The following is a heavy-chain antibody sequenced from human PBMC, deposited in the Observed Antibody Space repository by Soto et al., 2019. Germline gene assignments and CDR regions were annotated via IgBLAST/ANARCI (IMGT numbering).Heavy chain of an antibody. J-gene: IGHJ4*02. CDR2: IYYSGST. CDR1: GGSISSYY. V-gene: IGHV4-59*01. CDR3: ARAAAAGGYFDY. Sequence: PSETLSLTWTVSGGSISSYYWSWIRQPPGKGLEWIGYIYYSGSTNYNPSLKSRVTISVDTSKNQFSLKLSSVTAADTAVYYCARAAAAGGYFDYWGQGTLVTVS. D-gene: IGHD6-13*01.